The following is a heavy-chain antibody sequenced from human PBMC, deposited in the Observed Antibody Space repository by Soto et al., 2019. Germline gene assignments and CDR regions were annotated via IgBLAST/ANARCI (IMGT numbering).Heavy chain of an antibody. CDR1: GYTFTSYA. Sequence: ASVKVSCKASGYTFTSYAMHWVRQAPGQRLEWMGWINAGNGNTKYSQKFQGRVTITRDTSASTAYMELSSLRSEDTAVYYCALLEWELVSGYYYYGMDVPCQWTKVSVAS. J-gene: IGHJ6*02. CDR2: INAGNGNT. CDR3: ALLEWELVSGYYYYGMDV. D-gene: IGHD1-26*01. V-gene: IGHV1-3*01.